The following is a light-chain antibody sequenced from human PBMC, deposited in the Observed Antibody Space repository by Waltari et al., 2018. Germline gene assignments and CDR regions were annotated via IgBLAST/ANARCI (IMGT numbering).Light chain of an antibody. V-gene: IGKV1-33*01. Sequence: DIQMTQSPSSLSASVGDRVTITCQASQHVSKYLNWYQQKPGKAPNILIYDASNLQRGVPSRFSGSGSGTHFTFTISSLQPEDIATYYCQQYYNVPRTFGQGTRLEIK. CDR3: QQYYNVPRT. J-gene: IGKJ5*01. CDR1: QHVSKY. CDR2: DAS.